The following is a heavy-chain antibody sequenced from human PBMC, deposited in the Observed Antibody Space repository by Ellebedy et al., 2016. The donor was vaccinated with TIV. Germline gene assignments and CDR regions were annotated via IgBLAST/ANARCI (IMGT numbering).Heavy chain of an antibody. J-gene: IGHJ4*02. Sequence: AASVKVSCKASGYTFIGYYMHWVRQAPGQGLEWMGWINPKNGDTSYAQKFQGRVTMTRDPSISTAYMELSRLGSDDTAVYYCGRSGYGSGWSFDYWGQGTLVTVS. CDR2: INPKNGDT. V-gene: IGHV1-2*02. CDR1: GYTFIGYY. D-gene: IGHD6-19*01. CDR3: GRSGYGSGWSFDY.